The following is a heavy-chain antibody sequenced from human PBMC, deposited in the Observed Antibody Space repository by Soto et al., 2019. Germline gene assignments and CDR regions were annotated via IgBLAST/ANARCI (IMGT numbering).Heavy chain of an antibody. V-gene: IGHV3-9*01. CDR2: ITWNSATI. CDR3: AKDRWARDSIDV. CDR1: GFTFRTYG. J-gene: IGHJ6*02. Sequence: VQLVESGGGVVQPGRSLRLSCAASGFTFRTYGMHWVRQGPGKGLEWVSGITWNSATIGYAASVKGRFTISRDNAKNSLYLQMSSLTTEDTAVYYCAKDRWARDSIDVWGQGTTVTVSS.